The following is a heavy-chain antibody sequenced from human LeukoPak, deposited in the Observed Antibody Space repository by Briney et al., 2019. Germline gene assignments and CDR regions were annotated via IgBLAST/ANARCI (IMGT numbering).Heavy chain of an antibody. D-gene: IGHD3-3*01. CDR2: INHSGST. CDR1: GGSFSSYY. J-gene: IGHJ6*03. CDR3: ARSLEGWPDSNYYYMDV. V-gene: IGHV4-34*01. Sequence: RPSETLSLTCAVYGGSFSSYYWNWIRQPPGKGLEWIGEINHSGSTNYNPSLKSRVTISVDTSKNQFSLKLSSVTAADTAVYYCARSLEGWPDSNYYYMDVWGKGTTVTVSS.